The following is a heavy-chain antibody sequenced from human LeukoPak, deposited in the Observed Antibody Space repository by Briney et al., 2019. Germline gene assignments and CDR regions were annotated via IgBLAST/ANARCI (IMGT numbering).Heavy chain of an antibody. D-gene: IGHD3-3*01. CDR1: GGSFSGYY. J-gene: IGHJ6*02. CDR3: ARHSLGKPGFLEWLSSDYYYYGMDV. CDR2: INHSGST. V-gene: IGHV4-34*01. Sequence: SETLSLTCAVYGGSFSGYYWSWIRQPPGKGLEWIGEINHSGSTNYNPSLKSRVTISVDTSKNQFSLKLSSVTAADTAVYYCARHSLGKPGFLEWLSSDYYYYGMDVWGQGTTVTVSS.